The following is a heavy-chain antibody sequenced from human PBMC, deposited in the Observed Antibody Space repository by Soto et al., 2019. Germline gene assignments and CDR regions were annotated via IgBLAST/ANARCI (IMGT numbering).Heavy chain of an antibody. V-gene: IGHV4-31*03. J-gene: IGHJ4*02. CDR1: VASISSGRSY. Sequence: TLSLTCTVSVASISSGRSYWSWIRQHPGKGLEWIGYMFYSGSTYYHPSLKSRVNISADTSKNQFSLRLTSVTPADTAVYYCARDNGYGHFDSWGQGTLVTVSS. D-gene: IGHD5-12*01. CDR3: ARDNGYGHFDS. CDR2: MFYSGST.